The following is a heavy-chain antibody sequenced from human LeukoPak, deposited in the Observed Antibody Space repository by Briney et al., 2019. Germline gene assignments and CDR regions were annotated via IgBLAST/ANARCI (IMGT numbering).Heavy chain of an antibody. CDR3: ARASSTSLLPFYYYYMDV. CDR2: INPNSGGT. J-gene: IGHJ6*03. Sequence: ASVKVSCKASGYTFTGYYMHCVRQAPGQGLEWMGRINPNSGGTNYAQKLQGRVTMTRDTSISTAYMELSRLRSDDTVVYYCARASSTSLLPFYYYYMDVWGKGTTVTVSS. V-gene: IGHV1-2*05. CDR1: GYTFTGYY. D-gene: IGHD2-2*01.